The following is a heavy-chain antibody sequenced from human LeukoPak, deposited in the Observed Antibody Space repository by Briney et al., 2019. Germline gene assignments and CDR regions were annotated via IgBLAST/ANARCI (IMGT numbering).Heavy chain of an antibody. CDR1: GGSISSYY. V-gene: IGHV4-59*01. CDR3: ARERATTPDAFDI. J-gene: IGHJ3*02. Sequence: SETLSLTCTVSGGSISSYYWSWIRQPPGKGLEWIGYIYYSGSTNYNPSLKSRVTMSVHTSKNQFSLNLSSVTAADTAVYYCARERATTPDAFDIWGQGTMVTVSS. D-gene: IGHD1-1*01. CDR2: IYYSGST.